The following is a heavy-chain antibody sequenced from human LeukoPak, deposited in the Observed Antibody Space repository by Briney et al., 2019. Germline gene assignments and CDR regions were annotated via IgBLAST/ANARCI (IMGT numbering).Heavy chain of an antibody. Sequence: ASVKVSCKSSGYTFTTYAMHWVRQAPGQRLEWMGWINDGNGNTKYSQKFQGRVTITRDTSASTAYMELSSLRSEDTAVYYCARRWSRFDYWGQGTVVTVSS. CDR1: GYTFTTYA. CDR3: ARRWSRFDY. CDR2: INDGNGNT. J-gene: IGHJ4*02. D-gene: IGHD5-24*01. V-gene: IGHV1-3*01.